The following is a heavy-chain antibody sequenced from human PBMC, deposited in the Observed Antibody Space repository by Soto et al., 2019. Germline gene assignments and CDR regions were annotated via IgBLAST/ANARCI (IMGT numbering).Heavy chain of an antibody. V-gene: IGHV3-23*01. CDR3: AKGEGGGGRSWLWFRSGPGDPGYYYYGLDC. CDR1: GFTFSSYA. J-gene: IGHJ6*02. CDR2: ISGSGGST. Sequence: LRLSCAASGFTFSSYAMSWVRQSPGKGLEWVSAISGSGGSTYYADSVKGRFTISRDNSKNTLYLQMNSLRAEDTAVYYCAKGEGGGGRSWLWFRSGPGDPGYYYYGLDCWGQGNKVTVSS. D-gene: IGHD3-10*01.